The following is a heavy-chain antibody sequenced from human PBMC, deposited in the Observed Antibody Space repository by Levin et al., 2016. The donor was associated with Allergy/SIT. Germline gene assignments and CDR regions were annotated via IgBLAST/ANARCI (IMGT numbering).Heavy chain of an antibody. V-gene: IGHV4-4*02. J-gene: IGHJ1*01. CDR1: GGSISSSNW. Sequence: SETLSLTCAVSGGSISSSNWWSWVRQPPGKGLEWIGEIYHSGSINYNPSLKSRVTISVDKSKNQFSLKLSSVTAADTAVYYCATRKSQALTEYFQHWGQGTLVTVSS. CDR3: ATRKSQALTEYFQH. CDR2: IYHSGSI.